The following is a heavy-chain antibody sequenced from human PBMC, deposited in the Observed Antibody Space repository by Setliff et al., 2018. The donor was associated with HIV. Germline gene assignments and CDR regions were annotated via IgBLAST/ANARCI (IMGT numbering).Heavy chain of an antibody. J-gene: IGHJ6*03. V-gene: IGHV4-59*08. CDR1: GGSISSYY. Sequence: PSETLSLTCAVSGGSISSYYWSWIRQPPGKGLEWIGYIYYSGSTNYNPSLKSRVTISVDTSKNQFSLKLSSVTAADTAEYYCARGLSIFGVATPGFYYYMDVWGKGTTVTVS. D-gene: IGHD3-3*01. CDR2: IYYSGST. CDR3: ARGLSIFGVATPGFYYYMDV.